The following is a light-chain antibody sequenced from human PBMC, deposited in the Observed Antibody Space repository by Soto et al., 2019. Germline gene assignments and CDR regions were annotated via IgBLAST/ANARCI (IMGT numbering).Light chain of an antibody. CDR2: DAS. J-gene: IGKJ5*01. V-gene: IGKV3-15*01. Sequence: EIVLTQSPGALSLSPGERATLSFISSQSVSSSSLAWYQQKPGQAPRLLISDASTRATGIPARFSGSGSGTEFTLTVSSLQSEDFAVYYCQQYIKWPITFGQGTRLQIK. CDR1: QSVSSS. CDR3: QQYIKWPIT.